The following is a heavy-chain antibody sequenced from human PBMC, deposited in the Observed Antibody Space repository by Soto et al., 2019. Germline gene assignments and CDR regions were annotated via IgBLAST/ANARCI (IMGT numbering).Heavy chain of an antibody. CDR2: IIPILGIA. CDR1: GGTFSSYT. CDR3: ARSGLTGTFMDV. Sequence: SVKVSCKASGGTFSSYTISWVRQAPGQGLEWMGRIIPILGIANYAQKFQGRVTMTGDTSSSTAYMELSRLRSDDTAVYYCARSGLTGTFMDVWGKGTKVTVSS. V-gene: IGHV1-69*02. D-gene: IGHD1-7*01. J-gene: IGHJ6*03.